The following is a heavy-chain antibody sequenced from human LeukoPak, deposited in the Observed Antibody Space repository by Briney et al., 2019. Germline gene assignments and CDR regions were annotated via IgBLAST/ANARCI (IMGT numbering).Heavy chain of an antibody. CDR3: ARQFGRQIRIAVARTSTYSYFYYMDV. D-gene: IGHD6-19*01. J-gene: IGHJ6*03. V-gene: IGHV4-34*01. CDR1: GFTFSSYS. CDR2: INHSRGT. Sequence: GSLRLSCAASGFTFSSYSMNWVRQAPGKGLEWIGEINHSRGTNYNPSLKSRVSISVDTSKKQFSLKLSSVTAADTAVYFCARQFGRQIRIAVARTSTYSYFYYMDVWGRGTTVTISS.